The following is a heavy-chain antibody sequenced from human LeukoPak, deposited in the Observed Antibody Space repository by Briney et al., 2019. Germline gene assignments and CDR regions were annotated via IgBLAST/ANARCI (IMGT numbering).Heavy chain of an antibody. J-gene: IGHJ5*02. V-gene: IGHV4-4*07. Sequence: PSETLSLTCTVSGGSISSYYWSWIRQPAGKGLEWIGRIYTSGSTNYNPSLKSRVTMSVDTSKNQFSLKLSSVTAADTAVYYCARLRTTRGPVTVTPFYPGSPNWFDPWGQGTLVTVSS. CDR1: GGSISSYY. CDR2: IYTSGST. CDR3: ARLRTTRGPVTVTPFYPGSPNWFDP. D-gene: IGHD4-17*01.